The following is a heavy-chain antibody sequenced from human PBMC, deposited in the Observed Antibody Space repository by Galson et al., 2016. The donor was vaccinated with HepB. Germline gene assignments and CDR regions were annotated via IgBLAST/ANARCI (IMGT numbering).Heavy chain of an antibody. CDR3: AKNFGDYVGDTFDM. D-gene: IGHD4-17*01. CDR2: INQDGSEK. CDR1: GFTFNFYL. J-gene: IGHJ3*02. Sequence: SLRLSCAASGFTFNFYLMSWVRQAPGKGLEWVANINQDGSEKYYMDSVKGRCTISRDNAKNSLYLQMNSLRAEDTAVYYWAKNFGDYVGDTFDMWGQGTMVTASS. V-gene: IGHV3-7*01.